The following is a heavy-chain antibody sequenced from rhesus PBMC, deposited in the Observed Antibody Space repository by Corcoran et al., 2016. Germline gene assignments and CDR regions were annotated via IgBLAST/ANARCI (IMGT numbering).Heavy chain of an antibody. D-gene: IGHD1-26*01. Sequence: QLQLQESGPGLVKPSETLSLTCAVSGGAISSNYWSWIRQPPGKGLEWIGRISGSGSTDYTPSLNSRVTISTNTSKNQFSLRLSSMTAADTAVYYCARDRGITGTNFDYWGQGVLVTVSS. J-gene: IGHJ4*01. CDR3: ARDRGITGTNFDY. V-gene: IGHV4-173*01. CDR1: GGAISSNY. CDR2: ISGSGST.